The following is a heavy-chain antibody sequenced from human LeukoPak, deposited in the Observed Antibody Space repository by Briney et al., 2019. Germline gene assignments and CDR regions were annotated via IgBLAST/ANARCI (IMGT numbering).Heavy chain of an antibody. CDR1: GFTFRSYW. V-gene: IGHV3-7*01. Sequence: GGSLRLSCAASGFTFRSYWMSWVRQAPGKGLEWVGNIKQDGNEKYYVDSVKGRFTISRDNAKNSLYLQMNSLRAEDTAVYYCARGYSSGWSLAEYFQHWGQGTLVTVFS. CDR2: IKQDGNEK. J-gene: IGHJ1*01. CDR3: ARGYSSGWSLAEYFQH. D-gene: IGHD6-19*01.